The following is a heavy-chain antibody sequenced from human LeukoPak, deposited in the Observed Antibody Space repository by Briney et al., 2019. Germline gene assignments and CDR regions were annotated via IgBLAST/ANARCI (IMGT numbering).Heavy chain of an antibody. V-gene: IGHV1-58*01. Sequence: ASVEVSCKASGFTFTSSAVQWVRQARGQRLEWIGWIVVGSGNTNYAQKFQERVTITRDMSTSTAYMELSSLRSEDTAVYYCAASNSGSYLFDYWGQGALVTVSS. D-gene: IGHD1-26*01. CDR2: IVVGSGNT. CDR3: AASNSGSYLFDY. J-gene: IGHJ4*02. CDR1: GFTFTSSA.